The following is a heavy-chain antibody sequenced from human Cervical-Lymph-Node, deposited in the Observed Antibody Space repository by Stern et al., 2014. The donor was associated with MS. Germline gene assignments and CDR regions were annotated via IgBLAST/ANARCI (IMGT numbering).Heavy chain of an antibody. Sequence: VQLVESGAEVKKPGSSVKVSCKASGGTFNSYVISWVRQAPGQGLEWMGGFVNLFSTTHYAQKLQGRVTITADESRSTTYMELTSLRSDDTAVYYCARGGIGSSRLYYHFYGMDVWGQGTTVTVSS. CDR2: FVNLFSTT. CDR1: GGTFNSYV. V-gene: IGHV1-69*01. CDR3: ARGGIGSSRLYYHFYGMDV. J-gene: IGHJ6*02. D-gene: IGHD6-6*01.